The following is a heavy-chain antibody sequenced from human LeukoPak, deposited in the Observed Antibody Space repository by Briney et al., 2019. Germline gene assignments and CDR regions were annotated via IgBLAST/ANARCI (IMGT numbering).Heavy chain of an antibody. CDR2: ISSSGSTI. CDR1: GFTFSDYY. V-gene: IGHV3-11*01. D-gene: IGHD3-10*01. Sequence: PGGSLRLSCAASGFTFSDYYMSWIRQAPGKGLEWVSYISSSGSTIYYADSVKGRFTISRDNAKNSLYLQMNSLRAEDTAMYYCARASMTSGYYYGMDVWGQGTTVTVSS. J-gene: IGHJ6*02. CDR3: ARASMTSGYYYGMDV.